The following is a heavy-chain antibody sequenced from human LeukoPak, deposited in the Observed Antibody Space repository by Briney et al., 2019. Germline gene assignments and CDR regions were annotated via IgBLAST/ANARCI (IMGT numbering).Heavy chain of an antibody. CDR3: ARIVVVRGVYYLDY. V-gene: IGHV4-59*01. J-gene: IGHJ4*02. CDR1: GGSISSYY. Sequence: TSETLSLTCTVSGGSISSYYWSWIRQPPGKGLEWIGYIYYSGSTNYNPSLKSRVTISVDTSKNQFSLKLSSVTAADTAVYYCARIVVVRGVYYLDYWGQGTLVTVSS. D-gene: IGHD3-10*01. CDR2: IYYSGST.